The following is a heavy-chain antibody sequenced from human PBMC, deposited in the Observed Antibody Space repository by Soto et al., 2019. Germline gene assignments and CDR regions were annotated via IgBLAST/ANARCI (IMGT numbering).Heavy chain of an antibody. CDR1: GFTFGDYA. V-gene: IGHV3-49*04. J-gene: IGHJ4*02. Sequence: GGSLRLSCTASGFTFGDYAMSWVRQAPGKGLGWVGFIRSKAYGGTTEYAASGKGRFTFSRDDYKNIAYLQMNSLKTADTPVYYCTSQHPIYCSGGSCADDFDYWGQGTLVTVSS. CDR2: IRSKAYGGTT. D-gene: IGHD2-15*01. CDR3: TSQHPIYCSGGSCADDFDY.